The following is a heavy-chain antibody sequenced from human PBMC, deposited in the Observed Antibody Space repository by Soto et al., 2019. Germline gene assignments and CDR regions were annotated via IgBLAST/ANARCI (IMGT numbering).Heavy chain of an antibody. CDR3: ARDNILGILYGGMDV. CDR1: GGSISSGDYY. J-gene: IGHJ6*02. Sequence: TLSLTCTVSGGSISSGDYYWSWIRQPPGKGLEWIGYIYYSGSTYYNPSLKSRVTISVDTSKNQFSLKLSSVTAADTAVYYCARDNILGILYGGMDVWGQGTTVS. CDR2: IYYSGST. D-gene: IGHD3-3*01. V-gene: IGHV4-30-4*01.